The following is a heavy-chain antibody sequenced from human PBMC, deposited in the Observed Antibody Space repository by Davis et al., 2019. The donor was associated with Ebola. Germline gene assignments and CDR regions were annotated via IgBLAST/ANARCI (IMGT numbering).Heavy chain of an antibody. CDR2: IDGGDGST. D-gene: IGHD6-19*01. V-gene: IGHV3-23*01. CDR3: ATRGYSSGWPDY. J-gene: IGHJ4*02. CDR1: GFTFNFYV. Sequence: GESLKISCAGSGFTFNFYVMSWVRQAPGKGLEWVSAIDGGDGSTYYADSAKGRFTISRDNSKNTLYLQMNSLRADDTAVYYCATRGYSSGWPDYWGQGTLVIVSS.